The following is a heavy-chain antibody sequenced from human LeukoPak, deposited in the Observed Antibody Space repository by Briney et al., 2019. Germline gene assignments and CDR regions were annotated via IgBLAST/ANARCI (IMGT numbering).Heavy chain of an antibody. CDR3: ARDLMDWNDPSNWFDP. D-gene: IGHD1-1*01. Sequence: ASVKVSCKASGYTFTGYYMHWVRQAPGQGLEWMGWINPNSGGTNYAQKFQGRVTMTRDTSISTACMELSRLRSDDTAVYYCARDLMDWNDPSNWFDPWGQGTLVTVSS. V-gene: IGHV1-2*02. J-gene: IGHJ5*02. CDR1: GYTFTGYY. CDR2: INPNSGGT.